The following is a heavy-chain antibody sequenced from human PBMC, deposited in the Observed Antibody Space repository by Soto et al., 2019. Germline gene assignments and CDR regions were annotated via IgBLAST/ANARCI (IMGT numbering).Heavy chain of an antibody. CDR2: IYYSGST. Sequence: SETLSLTCTVSGGSISSSSYYWGWIRQPPGKGLEWIGSIYYSGSTYYNPSLKSRVTISVDTSKNQFSLKLSSVTAADTAAYYCARPSPRYCSGGSCLEFPDAFDIWGQGTMVTVSS. J-gene: IGHJ3*02. CDR3: ARPSPRYCSGGSCLEFPDAFDI. CDR1: GGSISSSSYY. D-gene: IGHD2-15*01. V-gene: IGHV4-39*01.